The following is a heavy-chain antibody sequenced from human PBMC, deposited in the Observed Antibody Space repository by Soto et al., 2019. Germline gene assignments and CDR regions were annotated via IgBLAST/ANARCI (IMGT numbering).Heavy chain of an antibody. CDR2: ISSSGNT. D-gene: IGHD3-22*01. V-gene: IGHV4-59*01. CDR3: ARAQMVLTRSYFDS. J-gene: IGHJ4*02. CDR1: DGSISNFY. Sequence: SETLSLTCTVSDGSISNFYWSWIRQPPGKGLEWIGYISSSGNTNYNPSLKSRVSISVDTSKNQFSLNLTSVTAADTAAYYCARAQMVLTRSYFDSWGQGTPVTVSS.